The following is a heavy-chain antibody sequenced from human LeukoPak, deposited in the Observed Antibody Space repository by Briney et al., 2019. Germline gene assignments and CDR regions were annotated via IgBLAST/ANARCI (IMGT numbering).Heavy chain of an antibody. D-gene: IGHD2-15*01. V-gene: IGHV3-21*01. CDR2: ISSSSSYI. CDR1: GLTFSDFY. Sequence: PGGSLRLSCAASGLTFSDFYMNWVRQAPGKGLEWVSSISSSSSYIYYADSVKGRFTISRDNAKNSLYLQMNSLRAEDTAVYYCARDLAMGSCYSCGWGQGTLVTVSS. J-gene: IGHJ4*02. CDR3: ARDLAMGSCYSCG.